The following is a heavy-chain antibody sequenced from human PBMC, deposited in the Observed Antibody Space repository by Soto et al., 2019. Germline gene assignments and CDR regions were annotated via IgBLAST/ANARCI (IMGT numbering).Heavy chain of an antibody. Sequence: GGSLRLSCAASGFTFSSYAMSWVRQAPGKGLEWVSAISGSGGSTYYADSVKGRFTISRDNSKNTLYLQMNSLRAEDTAVYYCAKDLDIVPSPPADYWGQGTLVTVSS. J-gene: IGHJ4*02. CDR3: AKDLDIVPSPPADY. D-gene: IGHD5-12*01. CDR2: ISGSGGST. CDR1: GFTFSSYA. V-gene: IGHV3-23*01.